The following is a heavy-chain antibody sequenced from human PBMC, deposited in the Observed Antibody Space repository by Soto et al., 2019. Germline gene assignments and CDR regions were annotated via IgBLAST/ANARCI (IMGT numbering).Heavy chain of an antibody. Sequence: SETQSLTCTVSGGSISSYYGSWIRQPPGKGLEWIGYIYYSGSTNYNPSLKSRVTISVDTSKNQFSLKLSSVTAADTAVYYCARHHSSGWYEDWFDPWGQGTLVTVSS. CDR3: ARHHSSGWYEDWFDP. V-gene: IGHV4-59*08. CDR1: GGSISSYY. J-gene: IGHJ5*02. D-gene: IGHD6-19*01. CDR2: IYYSGST.